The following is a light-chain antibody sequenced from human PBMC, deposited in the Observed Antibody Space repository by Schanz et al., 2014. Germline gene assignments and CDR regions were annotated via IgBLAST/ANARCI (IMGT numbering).Light chain of an antibody. CDR3: CSYAGSYTVV. J-gene: IGLJ2*01. CDR1: SSDVGGYNY. Sequence: QSALTQPASVSGSPGQSITISCTGTSSDVGGYNYVSWYQQHPGKAPKLMIYDVSNRPSGVSNRFSGSKSGNTASLTISGLQAEDEADYYCCSYAGSYTVVFGGGTKLTVL. V-gene: IGLV2-14*01. CDR2: DVS.